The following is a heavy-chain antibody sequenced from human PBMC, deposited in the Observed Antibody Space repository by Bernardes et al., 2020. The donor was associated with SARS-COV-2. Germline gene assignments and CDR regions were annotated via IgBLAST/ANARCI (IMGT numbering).Heavy chain of an antibody. CDR2: IYHSGST. D-gene: IGHD3-3*01. CDR3: ARDRRRITIFGVDYYGMDV. CDR1: GGSISSGGYS. Sequence: SETLSLTCAVSGGSISSGGYSWSWIRQPPGKGLEWIGYIYHSGSTYYNPSLKSRVTISVDRSKNQFSLKLSSVTAADTAVYYCARDRRRITIFGVDYYGMDVWGQGTTVTVSS. J-gene: IGHJ6*02. V-gene: IGHV4-30-2*01.